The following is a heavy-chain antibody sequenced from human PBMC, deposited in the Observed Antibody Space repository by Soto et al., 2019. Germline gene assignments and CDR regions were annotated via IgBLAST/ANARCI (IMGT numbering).Heavy chain of an antibody. CDR3: VKFRGRAYHYYYMDV. CDR2: GGSGGST. CDR1: GFTFSTYG. V-gene: IGHV3-23*01. Sequence: DVQLLESGGGLVQRGGSLRLSCAASGFTFSTYGMTWVRQAPGKGLEWVSYGGSGGSTYYADSVKGRFTISRDNSKNNLYLPLNALRAEDTAVYYCVKFRGRAYHYYYMDVWGNGTTVTVSS. J-gene: IGHJ6*03. D-gene: IGHD3-16*01.